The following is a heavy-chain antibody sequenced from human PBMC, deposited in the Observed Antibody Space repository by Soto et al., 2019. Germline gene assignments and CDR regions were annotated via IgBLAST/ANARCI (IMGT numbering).Heavy chain of an antibody. CDR2: IATYNSNR. D-gene: IGHD3-10*01. Sequence: HLVQSGPEVKKPGASITVSCKTSGDTFTNFVLSWVRQAPGQGLEWMGWIATYNSNRNYAQKFRGRLTLTTDTSTSTAYMELKSLRYDDTAVYYCATVLRGVVNWFDPWGQGTLVTVSS. CDR3: ATVLRGVVNWFDP. CDR1: GDTFTNFV. J-gene: IGHJ5*02. V-gene: IGHV1-18*01.